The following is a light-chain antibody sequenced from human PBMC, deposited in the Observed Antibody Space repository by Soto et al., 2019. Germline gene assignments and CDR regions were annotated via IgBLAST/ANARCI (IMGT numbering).Light chain of an antibody. V-gene: IGKV3-15*01. CDR1: QSVSSN. CDR2: GAS. Sequence: EIVMTQSPATLSVTAGERATLSCRASQSVSSNLAWYQQKSGQAPRLLIYGASTRATGIPARFTGSGSGTEFTLTISSLQSEDFAVYYCQQSRGTFGQGTKVEIK. J-gene: IGKJ1*01. CDR3: QQSRGT.